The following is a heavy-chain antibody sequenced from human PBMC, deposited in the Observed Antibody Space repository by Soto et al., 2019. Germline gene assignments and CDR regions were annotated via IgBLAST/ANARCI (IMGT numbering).Heavy chain of an antibody. CDR3: ERQASHRQGGGGWIDP. D-gene: IGHD3-16*01. V-gene: IGHV3-13*01. CDR1: GFTFSAYD. J-gene: IGHJ5*02. CDR2: IGTQHDT. Sequence: EVQLVESGGGLVQPGGSLRLSCAASGFTFSAYDMHWVRQATGEGLEWVSAIGTQHDTYYPDSVKGRFTISRENAKNSFYFQMNSLRAGDTAVYYCERQASHRQGGGGWIDPWGQGTLVTVSS.